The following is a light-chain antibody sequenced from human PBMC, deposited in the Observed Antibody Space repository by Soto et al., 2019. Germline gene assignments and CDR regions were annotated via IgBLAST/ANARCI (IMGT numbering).Light chain of an antibody. J-gene: IGKJ2*01. CDR3: QHYDNYPMYT. CDR1: QDINNF. Sequence: DIQMTQSPSSLSASVGDRVTITCQASQDINNFLNWYQQKPGKAPKLLIYDASNLETGVPSRFSGSGSGTYYTFTISSLEPEDIATYYCQHYDNYPMYTFGQGTKLEIK. CDR2: DAS. V-gene: IGKV1-33*01.